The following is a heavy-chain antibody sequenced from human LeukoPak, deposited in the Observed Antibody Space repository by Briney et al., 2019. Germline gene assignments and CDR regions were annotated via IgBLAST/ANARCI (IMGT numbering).Heavy chain of an antibody. J-gene: IGHJ4*02. Sequence: PSETLSLTCAVYGGSFSGYYWSWIRQPPGKGLEWIGEINHSGSTNYNPSLKSRVTISVDTSKNQFSLKLSSVTAAGTAVYYCARGRRGSTSSRQAVYYFDYWGQGTLVTVSS. CDR2: INHSGST. CDR3: ARGRRGSTSSRQAVYYFDY. D-gene: IGHD2-2*01. V-gene: IGHV4-34*01. CDR1: GGSFSGYY.